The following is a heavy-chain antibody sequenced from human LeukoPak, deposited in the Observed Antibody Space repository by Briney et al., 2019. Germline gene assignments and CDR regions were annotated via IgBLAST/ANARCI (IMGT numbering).Heavy chain of an antibody. CDR2: IYYSGST. CDR3: ARAGSEPKVWFDP. V-gene: IGHV4-59*01. Sequence: SETLSLTCTVSGGSIGSYYWSWIRQPPGKGLEWIGYIYYSGSTNYNPSLKSRVTISVDTSKNQFSLKLSSVTAADTAVYYCARAGSEPKVWFDPWGQGTLVTVSS. CDR1: GGSIGSYY. J-gene: IGHJ5*02.